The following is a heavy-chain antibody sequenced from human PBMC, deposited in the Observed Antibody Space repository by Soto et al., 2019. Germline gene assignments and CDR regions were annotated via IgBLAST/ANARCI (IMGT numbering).Heavy chain of an antibody. CDR1: GFSFTNYW. J-gene: IGHJ2*01. Sequence: EVQLVESGGGLVQPGGSLRLSCAVSGFSFTNYWMSWVRQAPGKGLEWVANIKQDGSEKYYVDSVKGRFTISRDNAKNSLYRQMNRLRAEDTAVYYCARSGVDYGDYWYFDLWGRGTLVTVSS. V-gene: IGHV3-7*01. CDR2: IKQDGSEK. D-gene: IGHD4-17*01. CDR3: ARSGVDYGDYWYFDL.